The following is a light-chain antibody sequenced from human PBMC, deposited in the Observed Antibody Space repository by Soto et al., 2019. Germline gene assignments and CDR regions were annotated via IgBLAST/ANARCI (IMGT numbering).Light chain of an antibody. CDR1: QSVSSN. V-gene: IGKV3-15*01. Sequence: EIVMTQSSATLSVSPGERATLSCRASQSVSSNLAWYQQKPGQAPRLLIYGASTRATGIPARFSGSGSGTEFTLTISSLQSEDFAVYYCQQYNNWPLTFGGGAKVGIK. CDR2: GAS. CDR3: QQYNNWPLT. J-gene: IGKJ4*01.